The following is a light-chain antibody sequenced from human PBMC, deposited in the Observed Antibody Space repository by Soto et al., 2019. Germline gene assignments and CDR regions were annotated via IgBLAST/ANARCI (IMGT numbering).Light chain of an antibody. Sequence: QSVLTQPASVSGSPGQSITISCTGTSSDVGAYNYVSWYQQHPGKAPKLMIFEVSDRPSGVSNRFSGSKSGNTASLTISGLQAEDEADYYCSSYTSSNTLVFGGETHLTVL. V-gene: IGLV2-14*01. J-gene: IGLJ2*01. CDR2: EVS. CDR3: SSYTSSNTLV. CDR1: SSDVGAYNY.